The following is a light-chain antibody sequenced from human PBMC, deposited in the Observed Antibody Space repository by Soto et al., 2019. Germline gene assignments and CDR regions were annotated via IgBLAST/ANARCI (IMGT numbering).Light chain of an antibody. CDR3: XXXXXSPLT. CDR2: GAS. Sequence: EIVLTQSPGTLSLSPGERATLSCRASQSVSSSYLAWYQQKPGQAPRLLIYGASSRATGIPDRFSGSGSGTDFTLTISRLEPEXXAVXXXXXXXXSPLTFGGGTKVEIK. J-gene: IGKJ4*01. V-gene: IGKV3-20*01. CDR1: QSVSSSY.